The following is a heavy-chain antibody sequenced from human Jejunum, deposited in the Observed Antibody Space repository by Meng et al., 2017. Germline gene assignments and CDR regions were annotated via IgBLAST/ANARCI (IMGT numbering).Heavy chain of an antibody. J-gene: IGHJ5*01. D-gene: IGHD3-3*01. CDR2: ISNGGIT. Sequence: SGFTFSYFGMHWVRRAPGKGLEYVSHISNGGITYYAQSVKGRFSISRDNSKNTLYLQMGSLRPEDTAVYFCATGIGYYYDSGGQGTWVDVYS. V-gene: IGHV3-64*01. CDR3: ATGIGYYYDS. CDR1: GFTFSYFG.